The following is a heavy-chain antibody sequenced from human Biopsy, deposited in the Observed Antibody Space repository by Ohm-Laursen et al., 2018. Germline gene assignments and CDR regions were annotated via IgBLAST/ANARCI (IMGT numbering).Heavy chain of an antibody. J-gene: IGHJ4*02. CDR3: ERDGAGSYHDY. CDR2: ISGSGTTI. CDR1: GFTFSDYY. V-gene: IGHV3-11*01. Sequence: GSLRLSCTASGFTFSDYYMSWIRQAPGKGLEWLSYISGSGTTIFYADSVKGRFTVSRDNAKNSLYLQMNSLTVEDPAVYYCERDGAGSYHDYWGQGTLVTVSS. D-gene: IGHD3-10*01.